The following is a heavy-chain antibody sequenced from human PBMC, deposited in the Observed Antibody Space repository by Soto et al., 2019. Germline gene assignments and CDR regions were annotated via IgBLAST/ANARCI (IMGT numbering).Heavy chain of an antibody. Sequence: GGSLRLSCTASGFTFGDYAMSWVRQAPGKGLEWVGFIRSKAYGGTTEYAASVKGRFTNSRDDSKSIAYLQMNSLKTEATAVYYCTRVNSATAGDAFDIWGQGTMVTVSS. V-gene: IGHV3-49*04. CDR3: TRVNSATAGDAFDI. J-gene: IGHJ3*02. CDR1: GFTFGDYA. D-gene: IGHD6-13*01. CDR2: IRSKAYGGTT.